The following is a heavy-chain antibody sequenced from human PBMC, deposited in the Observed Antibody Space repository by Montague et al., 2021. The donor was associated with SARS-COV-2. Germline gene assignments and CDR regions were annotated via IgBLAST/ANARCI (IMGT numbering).Heavy chain of an antibody. J-gene: IGHJ3*02. Sequence: SETLSLTCAVYGGSFSGYYWSWIRQPPGKGLEWIGEINHSGSTNYNPSLKSRVTISVDTSKNQFSLKLSSVTAADTAVYYCAILIVGGFGRAFDIWGQGTMVTVSS. CDR3: AILIVGGFGRAFDI. CDR1: GGSFSGYY. V-gene: IGHV4-34*01. CDR2: INHSGST. D-gene: IGHD3-16*01.